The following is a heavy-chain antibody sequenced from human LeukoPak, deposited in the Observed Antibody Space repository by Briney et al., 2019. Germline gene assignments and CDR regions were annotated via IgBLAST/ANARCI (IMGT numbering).Heavy chain of an antibody. CDR3: ARDHGPDFLHWFDP. V-gene: IGHV3-33*01. CDR1: GFTFSSYG. D-gene: IGHD2-21*02. CDR2: IWYDGSNK. J-gene: IGHJ5*02. Sequence: PGRSLRLSCAASGFTFSSYGMRWVRQAPGKGLEWVAVIWYDGSNKYYADSVKGRFTISRDNSKNTLYLQMNSLRAEDTAVYYCARDHGPDFLHWFDPWGQGTLVTVSS.